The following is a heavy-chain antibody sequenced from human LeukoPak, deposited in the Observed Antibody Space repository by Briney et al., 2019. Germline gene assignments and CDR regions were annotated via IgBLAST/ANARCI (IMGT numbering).Heavy chain of an antibody. V-gene: IGHV1-69*04. J-gene: IGHJ4*02. CDR3: ARASLFGYSYGCFDY. D-gene: IGHD5-18*01. CDR2: IIPFHGIA. Sequence: ASVKVSCKASGCTFSSYAISWVRQAPGQGLEWMGRIIPFHGIANYAQKFQGRVTITADKSTSTAYMELGSLRSEDTAVYYCARASLFGYSYGCFDYWGQGTLGTVSS. CDR1: GCTFSSYA.